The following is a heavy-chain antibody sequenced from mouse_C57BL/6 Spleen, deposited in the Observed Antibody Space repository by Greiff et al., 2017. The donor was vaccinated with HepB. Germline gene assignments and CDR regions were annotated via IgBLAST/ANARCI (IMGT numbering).Heavy chain of an antibody. CDR1: GFTFSDYY. Sequence: EVQLVESEGGLVQPGSSMKLSCTASGFTFSDYYMAWVRQVPEKGLEWVANINYDGSSTYYLDSLKSRFIISRDNAKNILYLQMSSLKSEDTATYYCARENYYGSPFWYFDVWGTGTTVTVSS. J-gene: IGHJ1*03. D-gene: IGHD1-1*01. V-gene: IGHV5-16*01. CDR3: ARENYYGSPFWYFDV. CDR2: INYDGSST.